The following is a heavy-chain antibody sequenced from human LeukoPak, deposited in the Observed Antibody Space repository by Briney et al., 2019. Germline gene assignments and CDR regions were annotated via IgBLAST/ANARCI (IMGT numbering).Heavy chain of an antibody. CDR1: GFTFSSYA. D-gene: IGHD6-13*01. CDR2: ISGSGGST. CDR3: AKTGIAAAGTRVLAFDI. Sequence: PGGSLRLSCAASGFTFSSYAMSWVRQAPGKGLEWVSAISGSGGSTYYADSVKGRFTSSRVNSKNTLYLQMNSLRAEDTAVYYCAKTGIAAAGTRVLAFDIWGQGTMVTVSS. J-gene: IGHJ3*02. V-gene: IGHV3-23*01.